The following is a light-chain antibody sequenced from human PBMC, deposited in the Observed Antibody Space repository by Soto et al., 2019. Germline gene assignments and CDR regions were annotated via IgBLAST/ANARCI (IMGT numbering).Light chain of an antibody. CDR2: EVS. CDR1: SSDVGGYNY. Sequence: QSVLTQPPSASGSPGQSVTVSCTGTSSDVGGYNYVSWYQQQPGKAPKLIIYEVSRRPSGVPDRFSGSKSGNTASLTVSGLQAEDEADYYCSSYAGSNNVIFGGGTKVTVL. V-gene: IGLV2-8*01. CDR3: SSYAGSNNVI. J-gene: IGLJ2*01.